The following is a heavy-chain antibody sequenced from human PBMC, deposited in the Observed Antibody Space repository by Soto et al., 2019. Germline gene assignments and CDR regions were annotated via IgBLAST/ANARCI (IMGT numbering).Heavy chain of an antibody. Sequence: PGGSLSLSCAVSGFTFSSYGMHWVRQAPGKGLEWVAFISYDESTNYYADSVKGRFTISRDNSRTTLYLQMNSLRAEDTAVYFCAKRINLLRIFEGSSCMEVWGHGTTVTVSS. J-gene: IGHJ6*02. CDR1: GFTFSSYG. D-gene: IGHD3-3*01. CDR3: AKRINLLRIFEGSSCMEV. V-gene: IGHV3-30*18. CDR2: ISYDESTN.